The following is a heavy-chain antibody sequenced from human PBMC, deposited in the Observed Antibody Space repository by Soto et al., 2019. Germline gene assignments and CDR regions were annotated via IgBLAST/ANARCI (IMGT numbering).Heavy chain of an antibody. CDR1: GFTFSSYA. J-gene: IGHJ6*02. CDR3: AIPQWLASGMDV. Sequence: GGSLRLSCAASGFTFSSYAMSWVRQAPGKGLEWVSGISGSGGSTYNADSVKGRFTISRDNSKNTLYLQMNSLRAEDTAVYYCAIPQWLASGMDVWGQGTTVTVSS. CDR2: ISGSGGST. D-gene: IGHD6-19*01. V-gene: IGHV3-23*01.